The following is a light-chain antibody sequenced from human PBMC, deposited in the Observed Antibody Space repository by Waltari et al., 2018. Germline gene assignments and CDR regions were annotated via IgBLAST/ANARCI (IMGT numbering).Light chain of an antibody. CDR2: AAS. CDR3: QQYIAWPLT. Sequence: EIVMTQSPATVSVSPGERVTLSCRASQSVGTYLAWYQQKPGQAPKLLIYAASTRATGVPARFSGSGSGTEFTLTISSLQSEDFAVYCCQQYIAWPLTFGGGTKVEIK. CDR1: QSVGTY. V-gene: IGKV3-15*01. J-gene: IGKJ4*01.